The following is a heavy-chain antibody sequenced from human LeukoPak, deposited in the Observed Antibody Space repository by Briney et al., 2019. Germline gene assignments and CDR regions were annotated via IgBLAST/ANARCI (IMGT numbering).Heavy chain of an antibody. Sequence: SETLSLTCTVSGGSISSSNYYWVWIRQPPGKGLEWVGSIYYSGSTYYNPSLKSRVTISVDTSKNQFSLKLSSVTAADTAVYYCARVPYMITFGGVIVQNAFDIWGQGTMVTVSS. CDR1: GGSISSSNYY. V-gene: IGHV4-39*01. J-gene: IGHJ3*02. CDR2: IYYSGST. CDR3: ARVPYMITFGGVIVQNAFDI. D-gene: IGHD3-16*02.